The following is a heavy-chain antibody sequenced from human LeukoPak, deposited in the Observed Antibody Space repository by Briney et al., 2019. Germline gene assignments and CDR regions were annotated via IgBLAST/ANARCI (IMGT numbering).Heavy chain of an antibody. D-gene: IGHD6-13*01. V-gene: IGHV3-23*01. CDR2: ISGSGGST. CDR3: AKVGQEFVAAAGFDY. CDR1: GFTVNNNY. J-gene: IGHJ4*02. Sequence: PGGSLRLSCAASGFTVNNNYMHWVRQAPGKGLEWVSGISGSGGSTNYADSVKGRFTISRDNSKNTLYLQMNSLRAEDTAVYYCAKVGQEFVAAAGFDYWGQGTLVTVSS.